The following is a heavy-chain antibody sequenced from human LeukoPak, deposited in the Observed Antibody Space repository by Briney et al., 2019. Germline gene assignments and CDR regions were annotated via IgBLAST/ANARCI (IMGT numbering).Heavy chain of an antibody. D-gene: IGHD6-19*01. CDR2: IYYSGST. CDR1: GGSISSYY. Sequence: PSETLSLTCTVSGGSISSYYWSWIRQPPGKGLEWIGYIYYSGSTNYNPSLKSRVTISVDTSKNQFSLKLSSVTAADTAVYYCARIRGQWRRPFDYWGQGTLVTVSS. J-gene: IGHJ4*02. CDR3: ARIRGQWRRPFDY. V-gene: IGHV4-59*08.